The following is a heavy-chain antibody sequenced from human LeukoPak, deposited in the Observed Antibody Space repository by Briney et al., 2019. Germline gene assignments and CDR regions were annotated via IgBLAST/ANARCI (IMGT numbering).Heavy chain of an antibody. CDR1: GGTFSSYA. V-gene: IGHV1-69*01. CDR3: ARGPGYCSSTSCYNYYYYYYMDV. D-gene: IGHD2-2*02. CDR2: IIPIFGTA. J-gene: IGHJ6*03. Sequence: SSVKVSCKASGGTFSSYAISWVRQAPGQGLEWMGGIIPIFGTANYAQKFQGRVTITADESTSTAYMELSSLRSEDTAVYCCARGPGYCSSTSCYNYYYYYYMDVWGKGTTVTVSS.